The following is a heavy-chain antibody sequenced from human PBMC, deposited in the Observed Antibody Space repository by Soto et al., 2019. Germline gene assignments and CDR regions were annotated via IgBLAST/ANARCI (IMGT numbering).Heavy chain of an antibody. CDR2: MHHSGST. CDR3: ARRWGRTFDY. D-gene: IGHD7-27*01. J-gene: IGHJ4*02. CDR1: GVSITSHY. Sequence: SETLSLTCTVSGVSITSHYWSWIRQSPGKGLEWIAYMHHSGSTNYSPSHKSRVTVSIDTSKSQVSLRMSSVTAADTAVYYCARRWGRTFDYWGQGTLVTVSS. V-gene: IGHV4-59*08.